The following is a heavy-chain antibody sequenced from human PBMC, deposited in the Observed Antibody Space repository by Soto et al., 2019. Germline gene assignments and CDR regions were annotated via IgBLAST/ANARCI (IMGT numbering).Heavy chain of an antibody. CDR2: IWYDGSNK. CDR3: ARDSHVGSGWQLTADY. CDR1: GFTFSIYG. V-gene: IGHV3-33*01. D-gene: IGHD6-19*01. J-gene: IGHJ4*02. Sequence: PGGSLRLSCAASGFTFSIYGMHWVRHAPGKGLEWVAVIWYDGSNKYYAESVKGRFTISRDNSKNTLYLQMNSLRAEDTAVYYCARDSHVGSGWQLTADYWGQGTLVTVSS.